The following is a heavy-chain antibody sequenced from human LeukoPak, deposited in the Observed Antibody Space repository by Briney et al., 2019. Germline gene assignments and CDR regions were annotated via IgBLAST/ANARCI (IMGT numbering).Heavy chain of an antibody. CDR3: TRSFGGSGDY. J-gene: IGHJ4*02. V-gene: IGHV3-74*01. Sequence: GGSLRLSCAVSGFTFSDYWMHWVRQASGKGLVWISRINTDGSVSDYADSVKGRFTISRDNAKNTLYLQMNSLITEDTALYYCTRSFGGSGDYWGQGTLVTVSS. CDR1: GFTFSDYW. D-gene: IGHD4-23*01. CDR2: INTDGSVS.